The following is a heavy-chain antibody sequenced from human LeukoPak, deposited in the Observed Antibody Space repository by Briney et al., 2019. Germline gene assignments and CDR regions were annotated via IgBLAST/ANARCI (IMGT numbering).Heavy chain of an antibody. J-gene: IGHJ4*02. Sequence: PGGSLRLSCAASGFTFSSYEMNWVRQAPGKGLEWDSYISSSGSTIYYADSVKGRFTISRDNAKNSLYLQMNSLRAEDTAVYYCARVDILAGDYWGQGTLVTVSS. CDR3: ARVDILAGDY. V-gene: IGHV3-48*03. CDR2: ISSSGSTI. D-gene: IGHD3-9*01. CDR1: GFTFSSYE.